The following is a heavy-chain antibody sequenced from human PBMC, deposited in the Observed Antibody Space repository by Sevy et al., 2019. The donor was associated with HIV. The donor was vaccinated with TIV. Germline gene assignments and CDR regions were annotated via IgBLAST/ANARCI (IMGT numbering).Heavy chain of an antibody. V-gene: IGHV3-7*01. D-gene: IGHD3-3*01. Sequence: GGSLRLSCAASGFTLRDYYMTWIRQAPGKGLEWVANIKGDGSEAFYAESVRGRFTIFRDNAKNSVFLEMRSLRDEDTAIYYCARGSGVGADDAADIWGQGTLVTVSS. CDR3: ARGSGVGADDAADI. CDR2: IKGDGSEA. J-gene: IGHJ3*02. CDR1: GFTLRDYY.